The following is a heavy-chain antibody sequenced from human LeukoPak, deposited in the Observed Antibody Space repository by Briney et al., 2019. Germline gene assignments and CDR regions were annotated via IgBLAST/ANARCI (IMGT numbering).Heavy chain of an antibody. J-gene: IGHJ5*02. Sequence: GGSLRLSCAASGFTFSSYGMHWVRQAPGKGLEWVAXXRYDGSNKYYADSVKGRFAISRDNSKNTLYLQMNSLKAEDTAVYYCPXGXSGSFSWGQGTLVTVSS. CDR3: PXGXSGSFS. CDR1: GFTFSSYG. D-gene: IGHD3-10*01. V-gene: IGHV3-30*02. CDR2: XRYDGSNK.